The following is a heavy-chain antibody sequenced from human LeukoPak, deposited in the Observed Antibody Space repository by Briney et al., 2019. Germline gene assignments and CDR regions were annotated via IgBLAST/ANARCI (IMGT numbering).Heavy chain of an antibody. CDR1: GFTFSSYS. V-gene: IGHV3-21*01. Sequence: GGSLRLSCAASGFTFSSYSMNWVRQAPGKGLEWVSSISSSSSYIYYADSVKGRFTISRDNAKNSLYLQMNSLRAEDTAVYYCARVRWGGLYYFDYWGQGTLVTVSS. CDR3: ARVRWGGLYYFDY. CDR2: ISSSSSYI. D-gene: IGHD3-16*01. J-gene: IGHJ4*02.